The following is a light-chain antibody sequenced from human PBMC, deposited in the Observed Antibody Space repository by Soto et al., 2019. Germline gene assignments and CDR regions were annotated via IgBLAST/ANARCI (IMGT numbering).Light chain of an antibody. Sequence: DIQLTQSPSSVSASVGDSVTITCRASQTVSSWLAWYQQRPGKAPKLLIYAASSLQGGVPSRFSGSGSGTYFTLSISSLQPEDVANYYCQQASSFPSFGQGTRLEIK. CDR1: QTVSSW. V-gene: IGKV1-12*02. J-gene: IGKJ5*01. CDR3: QQASSFPS. CDR2: AAS.